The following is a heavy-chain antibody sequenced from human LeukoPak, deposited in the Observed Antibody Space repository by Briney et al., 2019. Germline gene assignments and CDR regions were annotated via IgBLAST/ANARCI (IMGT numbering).Heavy chain of an antibody. CDR3: AREVYQFDRSGYYFDN. Sequence: SETLSLTCAVYGGSFSGYYWSWIRQPPGKGLEWIGYIYYSGSTNYNPSLKSRVTISVDTSKNQFSLKLGSVTAADTAVYYCAREVYQFDRSGYYFDNWGQGILVTVSS. J-gene: IGHJ4*02. CDR1: GGSFSGYY. CDR2: IYYSGST. V-gene: IGHV4-59*01. D-gene: IGHD3-22*01.